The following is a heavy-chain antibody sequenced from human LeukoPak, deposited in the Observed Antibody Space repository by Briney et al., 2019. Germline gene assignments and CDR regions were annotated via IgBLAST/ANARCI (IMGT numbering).Heavy chain of an antibody. V-gene: IGHV4-4*07. CDR2: IYTTGST. Sequence: GSLRLSCAASGFTVSSAYMSWIRQPAGKGLEWIGRIYTTGSTNYNPSLKSRVTMSVDTSKNQSSLKLSSVTAADTAVYYCARVAEAGGFGYWGQGTLVTVSS. J-gene: IGHJ4*02. CDR3: ARVAEAGGFGY. CDR1: GFTVSSAY. D-gene: IGHD6-13*01.